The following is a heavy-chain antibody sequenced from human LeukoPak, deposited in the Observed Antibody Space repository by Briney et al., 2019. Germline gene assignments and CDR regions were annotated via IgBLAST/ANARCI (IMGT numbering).Heavy chain of an antibody. CDR2: ISSSSSTI. V-gene: IGHV3-48*01. CDR3: ARTPLAAAGTYYYMDV. J-gene: IGHJ6*03. CDR1: GFTLSGNS. Sequence: GGSLRLSRAASGFTLSGNSMNWVRQAPGKGLEWVSYISSSSSTIYYADSVKGRFTISRDNAKNSLYLQMNSLRAEDTAVYYCARTPLAAAGTYYYMDVWGKGTTVTVSS. D-gene: IGHD6-13*01.